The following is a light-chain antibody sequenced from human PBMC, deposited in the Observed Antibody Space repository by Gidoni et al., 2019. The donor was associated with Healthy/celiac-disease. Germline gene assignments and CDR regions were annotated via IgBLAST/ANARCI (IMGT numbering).Light chain of an antibody. J-gene: IGLJ2*01. CDR2: KDS. CDR3: QSADSSGTYPVV. CDR1: ALPKQY. V-gene: IGLV3-25*03. Sequence: SYELTQPPSGPVSPGQTARITCSGDALPKQYAYWYQQKPGQAPVLVIYKDSERPSGIPERFSGSSSGTTVTLTISGVQAEDEADYYCQSADSSGTYPVVFGGGTKLTVL.